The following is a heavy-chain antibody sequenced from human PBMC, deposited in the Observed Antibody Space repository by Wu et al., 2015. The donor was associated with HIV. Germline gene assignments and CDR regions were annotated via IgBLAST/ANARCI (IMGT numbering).Heavy chain of an antibody. CDR3: AREGMVRGVISYYYYGMDV. V-gene: IGHV1-69*13. CDR2: IIPIFGTA. CDR1: GGTFSSYA. Sequence: QVQLVQSGAEVKKPGSSVKVSCKASGGTFSSYAISWVRQAPGQGLEWMGRIIPIFGTANYAQKFQGRVTITADESTSTAYMELSSLRSEDTAVYYCAREGMVRGVISYYYYGMDVWGQGTTVTVSS. J-gene: IGHJ6*02. D-gene: IGHD3-10*01.